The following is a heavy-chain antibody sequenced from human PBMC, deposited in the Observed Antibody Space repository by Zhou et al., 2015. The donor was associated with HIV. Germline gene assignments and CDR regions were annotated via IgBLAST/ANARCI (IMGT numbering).Heavy chain of an antibody. V-gene: IGHV1-69*06. CDR1: GDTFSSYA. J-gene: IGHJ4*02. Sequence: QVQLVQSGAEVKKPGSSVKVSCKTSGDTFSSYAISWVRQAPGQGLEWMGGIVPIFKTANYAQKFQGRVTITADKSTTTVYLEVTSLRSEDTAVYSCARDGRAYCGADCNSRISFDYWGQGTLVTVTS. D-gene: IGHD2-21*02. CDR3: ARDGRAYCGADCNSRISFDY. CDR2: IVPIFKTA.